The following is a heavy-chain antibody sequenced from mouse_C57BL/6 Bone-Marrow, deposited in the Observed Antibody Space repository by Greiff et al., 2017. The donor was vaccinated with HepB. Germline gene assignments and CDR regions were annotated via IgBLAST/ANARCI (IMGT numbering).Heavy chain of an antibody. CDR1: GFPFSSYG. D-gene: IGHD2-4*01. CDR3: ARQGLTGDYDVGYYAMDY. V-gene: IGHV5-6*02. J-gene: IGHJ4*01. CDR2: ISSGGSYT. Sequence: EVKVEESGGDLVKPGGSLKLSCAASGFPFSSYGMSWVRPTPAKRLEWVATISSGGSYTYYPDSVKGRFTIPRDNAKNTLYLQMSSLKSEDTAMYYCARQGLTGDYDVGYYAMDYWGQGTSVTVSS.